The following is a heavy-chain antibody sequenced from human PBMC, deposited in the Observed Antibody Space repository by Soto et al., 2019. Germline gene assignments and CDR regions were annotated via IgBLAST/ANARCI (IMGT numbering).Heavy chain of an antibody. CDR1: GYTFTSYY. V-gene: IGHV1-46*01. CDR3: ARDRCTVTTDDCYYYGMDV. CDR2: INPSGGST. D-gene: IGHD4-4*01. Sequence: ASVKVSCKASGYTFTSYYMHWVRQAPGQGLEWMGIINPSGGSTSYAQKFQGRVTMTRDTSTSTVYMELSSLRSEDTAVYYCARDRCTVTTDDCYYYGMDVWGQGTTVTVS. J-gene: IGHJ6*02.